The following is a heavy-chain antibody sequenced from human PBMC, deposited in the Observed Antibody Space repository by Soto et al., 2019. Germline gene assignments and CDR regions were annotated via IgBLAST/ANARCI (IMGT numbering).Heavy chain of an antibody. CDR2: IYVTGAV. CDR3: ARLRIATNNYKWFDP. V-gene: IGHV4-31*03. D-gene: IGHD2-21*01. J-gene: IGHJ5*02. Sequence: SETLSLTCSVSGASLNSGNYYFICIRQWPGKGLEWIGHIYVTGAVDYNPSLRDRITISQDTSERQFSLNLRLVTAADTAVYYCARLRIATNNYKWFDPWGQGTLVTVSS. CDR1: GASLNSGNYY.